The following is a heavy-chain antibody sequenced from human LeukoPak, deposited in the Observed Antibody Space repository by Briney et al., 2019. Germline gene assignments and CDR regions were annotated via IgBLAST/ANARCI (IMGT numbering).Heavy chain of an antibody. V-gene: IGHV3-21*01. CDR3: ARDYCSSTSCYHLNAFDI. D-gene: IGHD2-2*01. J-gene: IGHJ3*02. Sequence: GGSLRLSCAASGFTFSSYSMNWVRQAPGKGLEWVSSISSSSSYIYYADSVKGRFTISRDNAKNSLYLQMNSLRAEDTAVYYCARDYCSSTSCYHLNAFDIWGQGTMVTVSS. CDR1: GFTFSSYS. CDR2: ISSSSSYI.